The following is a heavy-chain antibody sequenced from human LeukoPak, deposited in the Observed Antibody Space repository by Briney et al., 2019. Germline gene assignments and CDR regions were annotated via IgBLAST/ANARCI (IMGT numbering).Heavy chain of an antibody. CDR1: GYSFSTYF. J-gene: IGHJ4*02. D-gene: IGHD3-10*01. CDR2: INLRADTT. CDR3: ARELPHSYFFDY. Sequence: GASVKVSCKASGYSFSTYFVHWLRQAPGQGLEWMGMINLRADTTVRSQNFQSRVTMTRDMSTSTVHMELSSLRSEDTAVYYCARELPHSYFFDYWGQGTLVTVSS. V-gene: IGHV1-46*01.